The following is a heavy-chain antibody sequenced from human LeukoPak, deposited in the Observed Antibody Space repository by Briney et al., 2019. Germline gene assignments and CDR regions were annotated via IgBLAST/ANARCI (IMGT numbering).Heavy chain of an antibody. J-gene: IGHJ1*01. V-gene: IGHV1-2*02. D-gene: IGHD6-19*01. CDR2: INPNSGGT. Sequence: ASVTLFYKAPVYTFTPYYMYWVRQAPGQGLEWMGWINPNSGGTNYAQKFQGRVTMTRDTSISTAYMELSRLRSDDTAVYYCASDFDGHITGWLPFLYWGGGTLVTVSS. CDR3: ASDFDGHITGWLPFLY. CDR1: VYTFTPYY.